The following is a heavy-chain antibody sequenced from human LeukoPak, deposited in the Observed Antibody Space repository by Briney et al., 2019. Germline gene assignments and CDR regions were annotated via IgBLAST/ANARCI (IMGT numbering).Heavy chain of an antibody. D-gene: IGHD3-10*01. Sequence: GRSLRLSCAASGFTFSSYAMHWVRQAPGKGLEWVAVISYDGSNKYYADSVKGRFTISRDNSKNTLYLQMNSLRPEDTAVYYCARVGYYASGPLSYFDYWGQGTLVTVSS. V-gene: IGHV3-30-3*01. CDR3: ARVGYYASGPLSYFDY. J-gene: IGHJ4*02. CDR1: GFTFSSYA. CDR2: ISYDGSNK.